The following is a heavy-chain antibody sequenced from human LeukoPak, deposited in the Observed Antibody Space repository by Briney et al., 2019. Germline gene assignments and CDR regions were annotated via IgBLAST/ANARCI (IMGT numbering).Heavy chain of an antibody. CDR3: ARVTENYDILTGYYSGYYFDY. J-gene: IGHJ4*02. D-gene: IGHD3-9*01. CDR2: IYYSGSA. V-gene: IGHV4-59*01. Sequence: SETLSLTCTVSGGSISSYYWSWIRQPPGKGLEWIGYIYYSGSANYNPSLKSRVTISVDTSKNQFSLKLSSVTAADTAVYYCARVTENYDILTGYYSGYYFDYWGQGTLVTVSS. CDR1: GGSISSYY.